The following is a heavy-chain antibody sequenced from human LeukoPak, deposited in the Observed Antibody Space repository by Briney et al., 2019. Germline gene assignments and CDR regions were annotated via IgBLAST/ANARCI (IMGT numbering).Heavy chain of an antibody. Sequence: ASVKVSCKASGFTFTSSAMQWVRQARGQRLEWMGWINPNSGGTNYAQKFQGRVTMTRDTSISTAYTELSRLRSDDTAVYYCARAGALGYCSGGSCVAFDIWGQGTMVTVSS. D-gene: IGHD2-15*01. CDR3: ARAGALGYCSGGSCVAFDI. J-gene: IGHJ3*02. CDR2: INPNSGGT. V-gene: IGHV1-2*02. CDR1: GFTFTSSA.